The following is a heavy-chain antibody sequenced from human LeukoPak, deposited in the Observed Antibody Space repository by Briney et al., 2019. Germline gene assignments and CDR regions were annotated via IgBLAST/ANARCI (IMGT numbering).Heavy chain of an antibody. CDR2: MNPNSGNT. CDR3: ARALWSTGGPIDY. D-gene: IGHD3-10*01. J-gene: IGHJ4*02. CDR1: GYTFTGYD. Sequence: ASVKVSCKASGYTFTGYDINWVRQATGQGLEWMGWMNPNSGNTGYAQKFQGRVTMTRNTSISTAYMELSSLRSEDTAVYYCARALWSTGGPIDYWGQGTLVTVSS. V-gene: IGHV1-8*01.